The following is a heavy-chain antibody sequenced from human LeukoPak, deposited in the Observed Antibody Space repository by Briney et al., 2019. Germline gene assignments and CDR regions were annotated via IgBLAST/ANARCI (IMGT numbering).Heavy chain of an antibody. CDR3: AKVYRLGELSLFRHLDY. Sequence: SGGSLMLSCSTSGFTFDDYAIQWVRHPPGKGLECVSLISGDGGKTYYADSVKGRFTISRDNSKNSLYLQMNSLRTEDSALYYCAKVYRLGELSLFRHLDYWGQGTLVTVSS. CDR2: ISGDGGKT. CDR1: GFTFDDYA. V-gene: IGHV3-43*02. D-gene: IGHD3-16*02. J-gene: IGHJ4*02.